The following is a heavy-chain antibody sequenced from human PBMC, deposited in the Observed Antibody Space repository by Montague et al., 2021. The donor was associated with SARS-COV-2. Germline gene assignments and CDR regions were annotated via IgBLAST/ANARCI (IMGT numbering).Heavy chain of an antibody. CDR2: INHRGTT. CDR1: GGSFSGSF. V-gene: IGHV4-34*01. Sequence: SETLSLTRALSGGSFSGSFCTWIRQPPGKGLEWLGEINHRGTTKXNPSVESRVLISVHTSKNQFSFRLTSSTVAATAVYYSAKTGGFSEILADYDDHRDVPVRNGKTDVEAANRDFDIWGQGQLVTVSS. CDR3: AKTGGFSEILADYDDHRDVPVRNGKTDVEAANRDFDI. J-gene: IGHJ3*02. D-gene: IGHD3-9*01.